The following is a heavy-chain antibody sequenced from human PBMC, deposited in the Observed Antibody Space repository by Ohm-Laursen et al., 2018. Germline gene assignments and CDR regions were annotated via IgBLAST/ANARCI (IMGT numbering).Heavy chain of an antibody. Sequence: SLRLSCSASGFAFSSYSMNWVRQAPGKGLEWISYISTTSSTIYYADSVKGRFTISRDNAKNSLHLQMNGLRAEDTAVYYCARRYDYSNNLHYYYGMDVWGQGTTVTVSS. CDR2: ISTTSSTI. CDR3: ARRYDYSNNLHYYYGMDV. CDR1: GFAFSSYS. J-gene: IGHJ6*02. V-gene: IGHV3-48*01. D-gene: IGHD4-11*01.